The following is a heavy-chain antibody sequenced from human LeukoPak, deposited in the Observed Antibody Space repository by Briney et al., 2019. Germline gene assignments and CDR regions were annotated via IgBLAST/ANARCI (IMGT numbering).Heavy chain of an antibody. CDR1: GYSFTSYW. D-gene: IGHD2-2*01. Sequence: GESLKIPCKGVGYSFTSYWIGWVRQMPGKGLEWMGIIYPRDSDTRYSPSFQGQVTMSVDKSISTAYLQWSSLKASDTAMYYCAIPLYCASTSCYDCWAQGTLVTVSS. CDR2: IYPRDSDT. J-gene: IGHJ4*02. V-gene: IGHV5-51*01. CDR3: AIPLYCASTSCYDC.